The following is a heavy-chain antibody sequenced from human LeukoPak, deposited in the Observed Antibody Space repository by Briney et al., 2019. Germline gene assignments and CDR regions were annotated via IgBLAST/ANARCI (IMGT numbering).Heavy chain of an antibody. CDR2: ISYDGSNK. J-gene: IGHJ4*02. CDR3: AREGELLRSGYFDY. D-gene: IGHD1-26*01. V-gene: IGHV3-30*04. CDR1: GFTFSSYA. Sequence: PGGSLRLSCAASGFTFSSYAMHWVRQAPGKGLEWVAVISYDGSNKYYADSVKGRFTISRDNSKNTLYLQMNSLRAEDTAVYYCAREGELLRSGYFDYWGQGTLVTVSS.